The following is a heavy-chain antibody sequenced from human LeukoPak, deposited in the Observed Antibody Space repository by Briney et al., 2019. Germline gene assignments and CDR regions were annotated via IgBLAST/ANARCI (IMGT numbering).Heavy chain of an antibody. CDR3: VKDQGIAAAGTGGGDY. CDR2: ISSNGGST. J-gene: IGHJ4*02. CDR1: GLTFSSHA. D-gene: IGHD6-13*01. Sequence: PGGSLRLSCAASGLTFSSHAMHWVRQAPGKGLEYVSAISSNGGSTYYADSVKGRFTISRDNSKNTLYLQMSSLRAEDTAVYYCVKDQGIAAAGTGGGDYWGQGTLVTVSS. V-gene: IGHV3-64D*06.